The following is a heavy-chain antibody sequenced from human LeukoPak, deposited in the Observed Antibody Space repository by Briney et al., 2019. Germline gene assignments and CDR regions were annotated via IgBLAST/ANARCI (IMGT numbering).Heavy chain of an antibody. V-gene: IGHV3-21*01. CDR1: GFTFSSYS. CDR2: ISSSSSYI. Sequence: GGSLRLSCAASGFTFSSYSMNWVRQAPGKGLEWVSSISSSSSYIYYADSVRGRFTISRDNAKNSLYLQMNSLRAEDTAVYYCARANLGATSRNWFDPWGQGTLVTVSS. D-gene: IGHD1-26*01. CDR3: ARANLGATSRNWFDP. J-gene: IGHJ5*02.